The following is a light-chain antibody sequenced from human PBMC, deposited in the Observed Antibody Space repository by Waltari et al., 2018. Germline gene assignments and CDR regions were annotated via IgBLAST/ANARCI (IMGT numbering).Light chain of an antibody. CDR3: SSRDSSASHVL. CDR2: GKN. CDR1: SLRTSY. J-gene: IGLJ2*01. V-gene: IGLV3-19*01. Sequence: SSELTQDPAVSVALGQTVRITCQGASLRTSYAPLYQQKSGQAPILVLFGKNKRPSGIPDRFSGYNSETTTSLTITGAQAEDEADYYCSSRDSSASHVLFAGGTKLTVL.